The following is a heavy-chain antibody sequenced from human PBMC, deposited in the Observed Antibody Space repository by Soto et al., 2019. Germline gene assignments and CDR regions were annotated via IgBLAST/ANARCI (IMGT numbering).Heavy chain of an antibody. V-gene: IGHV1-2*02. D-gene: IGHD6-13*01. J-gene: IGHJ5*02. CDR2: INANSGVT. Sequence: QVQLVQSGAEVKEPGASVKVSCKASGYTFTAYHMQWVRQAPGQGLEWLGWINANSGVTKNAQKFQGRVTMTRDLSLNTAYMELSSMRYDDTAVYYCARGPPGYSNRWYFFDPWGQGTQVTVSS. CDR3: ARGPPGYSNRWYFFDP. CDR1: GYTFTAYH.